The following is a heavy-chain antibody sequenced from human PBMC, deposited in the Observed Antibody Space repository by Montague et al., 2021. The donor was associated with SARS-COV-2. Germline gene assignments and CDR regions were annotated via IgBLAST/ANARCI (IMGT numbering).Heavy chain of an antibody. CDR2: INSDGSNT. D-gene: IGHD3-10*01. Sequence: SLRLSCAASGFTLGSYWMHWVRQAQGKGLVWVSRINSDGSNTNYADSVKGRFTISRDNSKNTLYLQMISLRAEDTAVYYCARYYVSGNYGFDLWGQGTMVTVSS. CDR3: ARYYVSGNYGFDL. CDR1: GFTLGSYW. V-gene: IGHV3-74*01. J-gene: IGHJ3*01.